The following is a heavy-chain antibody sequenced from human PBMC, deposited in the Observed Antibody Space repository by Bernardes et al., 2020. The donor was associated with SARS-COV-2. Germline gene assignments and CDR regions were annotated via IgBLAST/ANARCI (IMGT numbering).Heavy chain of an antibody. V-gene: IGHV4-59*01. D-gene: IGHD2-2*01. CDR1: GSSFSSFY. Sequence: SETLSLTCSVSGSSFSSFYWSWIRQSPGKGLEWIGYIYYGAATNYNPSLKSRVSVSIDTSKNLFSLTLTSVTAADTAVYYCARALYCVSTSCHFDFCGRGSLVTVSS. CDR3: ARALYCVSTSCHFDF. CDR2: IYYGAAT. J-gene: IGHJ4*02.